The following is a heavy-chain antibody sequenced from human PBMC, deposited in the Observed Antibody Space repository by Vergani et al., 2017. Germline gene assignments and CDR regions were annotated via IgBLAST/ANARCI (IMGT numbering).Heavy chain of an antibody. D-gene: IGHD2-2*02. V-gene: IGHV4-38-2*01. CDR2: IYHSGST. CDR1: GYSISSGYY. CDR3: ARVNWECSSTSCYTHNWFDP. Sequence: QVQLQESGPGLVKPSETLSLTCAVSGYSISSGYYWGWIRQPPGKGLEWIGSIYHSGSTYYNPSLKSRVTISVDTSKNQFSLKLSSVTAADTAVYYCARVNWECSSTSCYTHNWFDPWGQGTLVTVSS. J-gene: IGHJ5*02.